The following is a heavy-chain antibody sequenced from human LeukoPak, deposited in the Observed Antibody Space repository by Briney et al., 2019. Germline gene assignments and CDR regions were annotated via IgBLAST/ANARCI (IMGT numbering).Heavy chain of an antibody. Sequence: TGGSLRLSCAASGFTLSTYTMNWVRQAPGKGLEWASYIESSGTTYYADSVKGRFTISRDNAKNSLYLQMNSLRAEDTAVYYCARDYDNNWYFDLWGRGTLVTVSS. J-gene: IGHJ2*01. CDR2: IESSGTT. V-gene: IGHV3-69-1*01. CDR3: ARDYDNNWYFDL. CDR1: GFTLSTYT. D-gene: IGHD3-9*01.